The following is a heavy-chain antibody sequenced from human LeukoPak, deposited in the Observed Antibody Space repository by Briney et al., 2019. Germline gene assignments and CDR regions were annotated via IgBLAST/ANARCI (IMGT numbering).Heavy chain of an antibody. V-gene: IGHV3-23*01. CDR3: ASPSRSRYALDY. D-gene: IGHD3-16*01. CDR2: ISGSGGST. Sequence: GGSLRLSCAASGFTFSSYAMSWVRQAPGKGLEWVSAISGSGGSTYYADSVKGRFTISRDNAKNSLYLQMNSLRAEDTAVYYCASPSRSRYALDYWGQGTLVTVSS. CDR1: GFTFSSYA. J-gene: IGHJ4*02.